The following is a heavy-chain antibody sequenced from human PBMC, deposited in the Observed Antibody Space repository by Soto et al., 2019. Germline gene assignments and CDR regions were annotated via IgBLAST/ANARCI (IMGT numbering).Heavy chain of an antibody. CDR1: GYTLTSYG. D-gene: IGHD3-3*01. CDR2: ISAYNGNT. Sequence: APVKVSCKASGYTLTSYGISWVRQAPGKGLEWMGWISAYNGNTNYAQKLQGRVTMTTDTSTSTAYMELRSLRSDDTAVYYCARDGDFWSGYFSANFDYWGQGTLVTVSS. V-gene: IGHV1-18*04. J-gene: IGHJ4*02. CDR3: ARDGDFWSGYFSANFDY.